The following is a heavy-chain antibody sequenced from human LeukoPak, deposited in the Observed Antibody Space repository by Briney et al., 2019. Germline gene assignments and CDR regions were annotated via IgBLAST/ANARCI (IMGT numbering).Heavy chain of an antibody. CDR2: ISSSSSYI. CDR1: GFTFSSYS. V-gene: IGHV3-21*01. J-gene: IGHJ4*02. Sequence: GGSLRLSCAASGFTFSSYSMNWVRQAPGKGLEWVSSISSSSSYIYYADSVKGRFTISRDNAKNSLYLQMNSLRAEDTAVYYCARDSNWNDYLDYWGQGTLVTVSS. D-gene: IGHD1-1*01. CDR3: ARDSNWNDYLDY.